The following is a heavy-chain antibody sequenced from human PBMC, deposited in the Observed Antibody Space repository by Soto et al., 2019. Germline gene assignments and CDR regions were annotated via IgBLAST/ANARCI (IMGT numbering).Heavy chain of an antibody. CDR3: ARGITIFGVVMPGFDP. CDR2: IYYSGST. Sequence: SETLSLTCTVSGGSISSGDYYWSWIRQPPGKGLEWIGYIYYSGSTYYNPSLKSRVTISVDTSKNQFSLKLSSVTAADTAVYYCARGITIFGVVMPGFDPWGQGTLVTVSS. D-gene: IGHD3-3*01. CDR1: GGSISSGDYY. V-gene: IGHV4-30-4*01. J-gene: IGHJ5*02.